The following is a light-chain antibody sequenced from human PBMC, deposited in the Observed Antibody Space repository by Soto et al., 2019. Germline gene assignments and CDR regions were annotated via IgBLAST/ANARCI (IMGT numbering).Light chain of an antibody. V-gene: IGKV1-5*03. CDR2: EAS. Sequence: DIQMTQSPSALSAFVGDRVTITCRASQSVNIWLAWYQQKPGKAPKLLIYEASTLKSGVPSRFSGSGSGSEFTLTISSLQPDDFATYYCQQYDDLAWTFGQGTKVEIK. J-gene: IGKJ1*01. CDR3: QQYDDLAWT. CDR1: QSVNIW.